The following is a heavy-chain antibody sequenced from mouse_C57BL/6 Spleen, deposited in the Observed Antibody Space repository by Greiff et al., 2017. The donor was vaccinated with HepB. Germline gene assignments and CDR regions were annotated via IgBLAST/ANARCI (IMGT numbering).Heavy chain of an antibody. V-gene: IGHV1-4*01. Sequence: QVQLKQSGAELARPGASVKMSCKASGYTFTSYTMHWVKQRPGQGLEWIGYINPSSGYTKYNQKFKDKATLTADKSSSTAYMQLSSLTSEDSAVYYCARGDKDYFDYWGQGTTLTVSS. CDR2: INPSSGYT. J-gene: IGHJ2*01. CDR3: ARGDKDYFDY. CDR1: GYTFTSYT.